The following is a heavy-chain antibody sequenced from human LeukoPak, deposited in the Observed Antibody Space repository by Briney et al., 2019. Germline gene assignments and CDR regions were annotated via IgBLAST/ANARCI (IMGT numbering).Heavy chain of an antibody. CDR3: ARHYDILTGEYYYGMDV. V-gene: IGHV1-2*02. D-gene: IGHD3-9*01. CDR1: GYTFTGYY. Sequence: SVKVSCKASGYTFTGYYMHWVRQAPGQGREGMGWINPNSGGTNYPQKFQGRVTMTRDTSISTAYMELSRLRSDDTAVYYCARHYDILTGEYYYGMDVWGQGTTVTVSS. CDR2: INPNSGGT. J-gene: IGHJ6*02.